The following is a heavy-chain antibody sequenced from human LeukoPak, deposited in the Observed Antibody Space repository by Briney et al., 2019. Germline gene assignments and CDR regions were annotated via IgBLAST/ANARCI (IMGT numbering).Heavy chain of an antibody. J-gene: IGHJ4*02. Sequence: GGSLRLSCAASGFTVRSNYMSGVRQAPGKGLEWVSVIYSGGSTYYADSVKGRFTISRDNSKNTLYLQMNSLRAEDTAVYYCARSHMSRGGGSCYIDYWGQGTLVTVSS. CDR1: GFTVRSNY. V-gene: IGHV3-53*01. CDR3: ARSHMSRGGGSCYIDY. CDR2: IYSGGST. D-gene: IGHD2-15*01.